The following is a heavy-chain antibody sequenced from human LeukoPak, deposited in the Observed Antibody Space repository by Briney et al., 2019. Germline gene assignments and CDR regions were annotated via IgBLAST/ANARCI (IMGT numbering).Heavy chain of an antibody. CDR3: ARDGTVAADY. J-gene: IGHJ4*02. D-gene: IGHD6-19*01. Sequence: ASVKLSCTASGYTFTGYYMHWVRQAPGQGIEWMGWINPNSGGTNYAQKFQGRVTMTRDTSISTAYMELSRLRSDDTAVYYCARDGTVAADYWGQGTLVTVSS. V-gene: IGHV1-2*02. CDR1: GYTFTGYY. CDR2: INPNSGGT.